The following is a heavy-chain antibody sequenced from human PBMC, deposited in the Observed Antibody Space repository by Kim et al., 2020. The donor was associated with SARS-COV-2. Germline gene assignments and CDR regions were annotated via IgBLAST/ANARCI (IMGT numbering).Heavy chain of an antibody. CDR3: ARGGPFDL. Sequence: CVRQAAGRGLEWVSCVYRGGATYYADSVKGRFTVSRHDSENTLYLQMDSLTFEDTAIYYCARGGPFDLWGQGTLVTVSS. CDR2: VYRGGAT. V-gene: IGHV3-53*04. J-gene: IGHJ5*02.